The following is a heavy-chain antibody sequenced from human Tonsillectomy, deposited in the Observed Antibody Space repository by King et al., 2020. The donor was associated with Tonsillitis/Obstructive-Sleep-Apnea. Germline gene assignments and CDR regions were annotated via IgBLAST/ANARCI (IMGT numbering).Heavy chain of an antibody. D-gene: IGHD1-26*01. Sequence: VQLVESGGGLVKPGGSLRLSCAASGFTFSNAWMNWVRQAPGKGLEWVGRLKSKTDGGTTDYAAPVKGRFTISRDDSKNTLYLQMKSLKTEDTAVYYCTTDGKIVGAKGFGYWGQGTLVTVSS. CDR3: TTDGKIVGAKGFGY. CDR2: LKSKTDGGTT. J-gene: IGHJ4*02. CDR1: GFTFSNAW. V-gene: IGHV3-15*07.